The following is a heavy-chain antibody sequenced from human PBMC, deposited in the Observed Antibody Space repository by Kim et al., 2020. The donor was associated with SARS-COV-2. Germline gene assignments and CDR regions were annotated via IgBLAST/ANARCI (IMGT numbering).Heavy chain of an antibody. D-gene: IGHD3-3*01. CDR2: IYYSGST. Sequence: SETLSLTCTVSGGSISSYYWNWIRQPPGKGLEWIGYIYYSGSTNYNPSLKSRVTISIDTSKNQFSLKLSSVTAADTAVYYCARDSGGGDFWGGDYGMDVWGQGTTVTVSS. J-gene: IGHJ6*02. CDR3: ARDSGGGDFWGGDYGMDV. V-gene: IGHV4-59*01. CDR1: GGSISSYY.